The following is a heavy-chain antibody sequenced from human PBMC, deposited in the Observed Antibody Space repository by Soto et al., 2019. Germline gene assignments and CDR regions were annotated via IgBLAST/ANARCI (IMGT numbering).Heavy chain of an antibody. J-gene: IGHJ5*02. Sequence: GGSLILSCAASGFTFSSYGMHWVRQAPGKGLEWVAVISYDGSNKYYADSVKGRFTISRDNSKNTLYLQMNSLRAEDTAVYYCAKDLATWGQGTLVTVSS. V-gene: IGHV3-30*18. CDR1: GFTFSSYG. CDR3: AKDLAT. D-gene: IGHD2-21*01. CDR2: ISYDGSNK.